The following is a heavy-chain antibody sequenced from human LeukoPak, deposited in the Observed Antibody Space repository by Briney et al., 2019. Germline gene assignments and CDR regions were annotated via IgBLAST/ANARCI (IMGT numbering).Heavy chain of an antibody. CDR2: ISGGTT. CDR3: SRGSGWLSVY. Sequence: GGSLRLSYTASGFTFRDYLMSWFRQAPGKGLEWIGFISGGTTEYAASVKGRFTISRDDSTSIAYLQMNSLTTEDTAVYYCSRGSGWLSVYWGQGTLVTVSS. J-gene: IGHJ4*02. D-gene: IGHD6-19*01. V-gene: IGHV3-49*03. CDR1: GFTFRDYL.